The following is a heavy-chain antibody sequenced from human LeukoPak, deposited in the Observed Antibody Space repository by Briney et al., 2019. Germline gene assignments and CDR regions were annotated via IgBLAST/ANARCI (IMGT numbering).Heavy chain of an antibody. Sequence: PGESLKISCRGSGYSFTSYWIGWVRQMPGKGLEWMGIIYPGDSDTRYSPSFQGQVTISADKSISTAYLQWSSLKASDTAMYYCARPPQRGQQLPPYNWFDPWGQGTLVTVSS. CDR2: IYPGDSDT. CDR3: ARPPQRGQQLPPYNWFDP. CDR1: GYSFTSYW. V-gene: IGHV5-51*01. J-gene: IGHJ5*02. D-gene: IGHD6-13*01.